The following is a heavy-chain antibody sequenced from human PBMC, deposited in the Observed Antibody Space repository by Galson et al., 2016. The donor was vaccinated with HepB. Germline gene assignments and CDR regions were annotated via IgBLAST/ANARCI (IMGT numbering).Heavy chain of an antibody. Sequence: ETLSLPCTVSGGSISSYFWSWIRQPPGKGLDWIGYIYSTGSTNYNPSLKSRVTISVATSKNQFSLKLSTVTAADAAVYSCARVSLNQNPTVINLYYYYGMDVWAQRTTVTVSS. J-gene: IGHJ6*02. V-gene: IGHV4-59*01. CDR1: GGSISSYF. CDR3: ARVSLNQNPTVINLYYYYGMDV. D-gene: IGHD1-14*01. CDR2: IYSTGST.